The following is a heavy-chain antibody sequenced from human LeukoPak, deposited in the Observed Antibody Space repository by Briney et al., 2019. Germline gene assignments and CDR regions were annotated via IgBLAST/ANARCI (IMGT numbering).Heavy chain of an antibody. Sequence: RAGGSLRLSCAASGFIFGNYAMSWVRQAPGKGLEWVSAISESGGETYHADSVKGRFTISRDTSKSTLYLQLNSLRAEDTATYYCAKGIDSTGYYPFDYWGQGTLVTVSS. CDR2: ISESGGET. CDR3: AKGIDSTGYYPFDY. D-gene: IGHD3-22*01. V-gene: IGHV3-23*01. J-gene: IGHJ4*02. CDR1: GFIFGNYA.